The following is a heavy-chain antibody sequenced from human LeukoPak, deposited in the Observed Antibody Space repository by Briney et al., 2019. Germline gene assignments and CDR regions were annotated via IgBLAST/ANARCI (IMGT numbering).Heavy chain of an antibody. V-gene: IGHV1-2*02. CDR1: GYTFTDYY. D-gene: IGHD7-27*01. Sequence: GASVKVSRKASGYTFTDYYVHWVRQAPGQGLEWMGWISPSSGGTNYAQKFQGRVTMTRDTSISTAYMELSSLRSDDTAVYYCARGWGFGSIDYWGQGTLVTVSS. J-gene: IGHJ4*02. CDR3: ARGWGFGSIDY. CDR2: ISPSSGGT.